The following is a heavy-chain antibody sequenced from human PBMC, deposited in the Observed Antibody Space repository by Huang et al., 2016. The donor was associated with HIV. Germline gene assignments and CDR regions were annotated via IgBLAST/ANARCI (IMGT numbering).Heavy chain of an antibody. V-gene: IGHV4-59*01. J-gene: IGHJ4*02. CDR3: ARLHSPSSLWYFDY. Sequence: QVQLQESGPGLAKPSETLSLTCSVSGGSTSAFYWSWIRQPPRKGLEWIGDIYYSGSANYNPSLKGRVTRSIDTSKNQCSLKLNSVTAADTAVYYCARLHSPSSLWYFDYWGQGTLLTVSS. CDR2: IYYSGSA. CDR1: GGSTSAFY. D-gene: IGHD6-13*01.